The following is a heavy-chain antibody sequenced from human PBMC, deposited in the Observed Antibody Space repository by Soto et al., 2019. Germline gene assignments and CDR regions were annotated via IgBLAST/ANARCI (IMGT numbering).Heavy chain of an antibody. D-gene: IGHD5-18*01. CDR2: IIPIFGTA. CDR3: ARSRGYSYGSIYGMDV. J-gene: IGHJ6*02. CDR1: GGTFSSYA. V-gene: IGHV1-69*06. Sequence: WASVKVSCKASGGTFSSYAISWVRQAPGQGLEWMGGIIPIFGTANYAQKFQGRVTITADKSTSTAYMELSSLRSEDTAVYYCARSRGYSYGSIYGMDVWGQGTTVTVSS.